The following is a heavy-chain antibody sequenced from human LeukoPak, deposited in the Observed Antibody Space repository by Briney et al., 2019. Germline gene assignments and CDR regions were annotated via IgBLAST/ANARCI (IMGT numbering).Heavy chain of an antibody. V-gene: IGHV1-24*01. CDR1: GYTLTELS. J-gene: IGHJ5*02. CDR2: FDPEDGET. Sequence: ASVKVSCKVSGYTLTELSMHWVRQAPGKGLEWMGGFDPEDGETIYAQKFQGRVTMTEDTSTDTAYMELSSLRSEDTAVYYCATVGSGWYGIWFDPWGQGTLVTVSS. D-gene: IGHD6-19*01. CDR3: ATVGSGWYGIWFDP.